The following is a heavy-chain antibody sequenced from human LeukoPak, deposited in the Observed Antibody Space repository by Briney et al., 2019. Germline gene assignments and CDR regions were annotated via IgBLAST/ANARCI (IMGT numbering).Heavy chain of an antibody. D-gene: IGHD4-23*01. Sequence: SVKVSCKASGGPLSSYPFNWVRQAPGQGLEWMGRIIPVVDLINYAQRFQGRVTMTADKSTNTAYMELSSLKSDDTAVYHCASLTPTKGYWGQGTLVTVSS. V-gene: IGHV1-69*02. J-gene: IGHJ4*02. CDR3: ASLTPTKGY. CDR1: GGPLSSYP. CDR2: IIPVVDLI.